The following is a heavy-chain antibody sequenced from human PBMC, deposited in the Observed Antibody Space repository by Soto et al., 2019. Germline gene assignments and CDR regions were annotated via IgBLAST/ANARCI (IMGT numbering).Heavy chain of an antibody. CDR2: ISWNSGSI. CDR3: AKDPYGGNGRMGDYYYYGMDV. D-gene: IGHD4-17*01. Sequence: EEQLVESGGGLVQPGRSLRLSCAASGFTFDDYAMHWVRQAPGKGLEWVSGISWNSGSIGYADSVKGRFTISRDNAKNSLYLQMNSLRAEDTALYYCAKDPYGGNGRMGDYYYYGMDVWGQGTTVTVSS. CDR1: GFTFDDYA. V-gene: IGHV3-9*01. J-gene: IGHJ6*02.